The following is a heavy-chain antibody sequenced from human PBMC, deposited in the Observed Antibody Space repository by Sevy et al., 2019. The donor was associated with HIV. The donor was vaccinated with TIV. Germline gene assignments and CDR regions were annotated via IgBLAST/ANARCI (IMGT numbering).Heavy chain of an antibody. J-gene: IGHJ5*01. CDR3: VKDNGIHPSGTYSPNWFDS. Sequence: GGSLRLSCAASGFIFGNYAMHWVRQAPGKGLDWVSGISWNGDSTPYANSMRGRLPISRDNARNSIYLQMNNLRPEDTTFYYCVKDNGIHPSGTYSPNWFDSWGQGALVTVSS. CDR1: GFIFGNYA. D-gene: IGHD3-10*01. CDR2: ISWNGDST. V-gene: IGHV3-9*01.